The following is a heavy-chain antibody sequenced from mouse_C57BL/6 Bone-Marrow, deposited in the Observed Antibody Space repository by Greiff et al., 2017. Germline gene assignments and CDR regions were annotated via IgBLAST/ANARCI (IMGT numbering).Heavy chain of an antibody. D-gene: IGHD3-3*01. V-gene: IGHV1-64*01. J-gene: IGHJ4*01. CDR2: IHPNSGST. Sequence: QVQLQQSGAELVKPGASVKLSCKASGYTFTSYWMHWVKQRPGQGLEWIGMIHPNSGSTNYNEKFKSKATMTVDKSSSTAYMQLSSLKSEDSAVYYCAKGHLNMDYWGQGTSVTVSS. CDR1: GYTFTSYW. CDR3: AKGHLNMDY.